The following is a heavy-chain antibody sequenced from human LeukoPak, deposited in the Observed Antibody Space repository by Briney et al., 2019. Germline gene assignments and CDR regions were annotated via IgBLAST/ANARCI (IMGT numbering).Heavy chain of an antibody. V-gene: IGHV4-39*07. Sequence: SQTLSLTCTVSGGSISSSSYYWGWIRQPPGKGLEWIGSIYYSGSTYYNPSLKSRVTISVDTSKSQFSLKLSSVTAADTAVYYCARRLPLIVVVVAATRRGAFDIWGQGTMVTVSS. D-gene: IGHD2-15*01. CDR1: GGSISSSSYY. CDR3: ARRLPLIVVVVAATRRGAFDI. J-gene: IGHJ3*02. CDR2: IYYSGST.